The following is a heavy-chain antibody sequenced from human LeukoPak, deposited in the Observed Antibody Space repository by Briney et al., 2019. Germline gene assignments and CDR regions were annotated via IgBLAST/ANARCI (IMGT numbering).Heavy chain of an antibody. Sequence: PSETLSLTCAVYGGSFSGYYWSWIRQPPGKGLEWIGEINHSGSTNYSPSLKSRVTISVDTSKNQFSLKLSSVTAADTAVYYCARGRGRWLQRPQKGTYYFDYWGQGTLVTVSS. J-gene: IGHJ4*02. CDR1: GGSFSGYY. CDR3: ARGRGRWLQRPQKGTYYFDY. CDR2: INHSGST. V-gene: IGHV4-34*01. D-gene: IGHD5-24*01.